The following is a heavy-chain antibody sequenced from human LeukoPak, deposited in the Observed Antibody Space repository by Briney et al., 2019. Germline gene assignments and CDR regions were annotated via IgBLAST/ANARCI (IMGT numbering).Heavy chain of an antibody. D-gene: IGHD2-2*01. Sequence: ASVKVSCKASGYTLTSYYMHWVRQAPGQGLEWMGIINPSGGSTSYAQKFQGRVTMTRDTSTSTVYMELSSLRSEDTAVYYCARDRGSREYQLPGWGWFDPWGQGTLVTVSS. V-gene: IGHV1-46*01. J-gene: IGHJ5*02. CDR2: INPSGGST. CDR3: ARDRGSREYQLPGWGWFDP. CDR1: GYTLTSYY.